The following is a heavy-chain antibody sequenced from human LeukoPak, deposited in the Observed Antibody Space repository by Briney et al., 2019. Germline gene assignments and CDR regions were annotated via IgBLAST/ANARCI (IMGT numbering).Heavy chain of an antibody. J-gene: IGHJ4*02. Sequence: ASVKVSCKASGYTFTGYYMHWVRQAPGQGLEWMGWINPNSGGTNYAQKFQGRVTMTRDTSISTAYMELSRLRSDDMAVYYCARSPIARYSGYDSVPRFDYWGQGTLVTVSS. V-gene: IGHV1-2*02. D-gene: IGHD5-12*01. CDR1: GYTFTGYY. CDR2: INPNSGGT. CDR3: ARSPIARYSGYDSVPRFDY.